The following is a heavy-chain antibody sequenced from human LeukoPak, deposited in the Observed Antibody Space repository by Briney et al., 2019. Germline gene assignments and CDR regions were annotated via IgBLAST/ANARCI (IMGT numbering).Heavy chain of an antibody. D-gene: IGHD3-3*01. V-gene: IGHV3-30*02. CDR1: GFTFSSYG. CDR2: IRYDGSNK. Sequence: GGSLRLSCAASGFTFSSYGMHWVRQAPGKGLKWVAFIRYDGSNKYYADSVKGRFTISRDNSKNTLYLQMNSLRAEDTAVYYCATYLDYDFWSGFTDYWGQGTLVTVSS. J-gene: IGHJ4*02. CDR3: ATYLDYDFWSGFTDY.